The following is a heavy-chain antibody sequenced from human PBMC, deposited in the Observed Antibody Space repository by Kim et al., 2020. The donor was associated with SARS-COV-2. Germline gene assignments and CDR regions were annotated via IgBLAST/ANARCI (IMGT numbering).Heavy chain of an antibody. CDR3: ARQRGEWELLNYYYYGMDV. D-gene: IGHD1-26*01. CDR1: GGSISSSSYY. CDR2: IYYSGST. J-gene: IGHJ6*02. V-gene: IGHV4-39*01. Sequence: SETLSLTCTVSGGSISSSSYYWGWIRQPPGKGLEWIGSIYYSGSTYYNPSLKSRVTISVDTSKNQFSLKLSSVTAADMAVYYCARQRGEWELLNYYYYGMDVWGQGTTVTVSS.